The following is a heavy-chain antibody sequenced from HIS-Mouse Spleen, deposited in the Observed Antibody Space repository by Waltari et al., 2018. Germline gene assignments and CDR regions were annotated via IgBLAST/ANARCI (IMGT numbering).Heavy chain of an antibody. CDR3: AREIPYSSSWYDWYFDL. J-gene: IGHJ2*01. Sequence: QLQLQESGPGLVKPSETLSLTCTVSGGSIRSSSDYWVRIRQPPGKGLEWIGSIYYSGSTYYNPSLKSRVTISVDTSKNQFSLKLSSVTAADTAVYYCAREIPYSSSWYDWYFDLWGRGTLVTVSS. CDR2: IYYSGST. CDR1: GGSIRSSSDY. D-gene: IGHD6-13*01. V-gene: IGHV4-39*07.